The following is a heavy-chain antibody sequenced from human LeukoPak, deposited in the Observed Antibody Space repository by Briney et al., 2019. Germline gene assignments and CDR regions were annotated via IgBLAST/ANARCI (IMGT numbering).Heavy chain of an antibody. J-gene: IGHJ5*02. Sequence: ASVKVSCKASGYTFTSYGISWVRQAPGQGLEWMGWISAYNGNTNYAQKLQGRVTMTTDTSTSTAYMELRSLRSDDTAVYYCARGRRGSGSPGSKFDPWGQGTLVTVSS. CDR1: GYTFTSYG. V-gene: IGHV1-18*01. CDR2: ISAYNGNT. D-gene: IGHD3-10*01. CDR3: ARGRRGSGSPGSKFDP.